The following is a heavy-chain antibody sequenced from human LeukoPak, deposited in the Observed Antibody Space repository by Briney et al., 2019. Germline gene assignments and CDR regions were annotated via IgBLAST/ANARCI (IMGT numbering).Heavy chain of an antibody. CDR1: VGSISRYY. V-gene: IGHV4-4*07. Sequence: SETLSLTCTVSVGSISRYYWNWIRQPAGKGLECIVRIYTSGTTKYNPYLKSRVTMSVDTSKNQFSLKLSSVTAADTAVYYCARGGAYCGGDCYLDYWGQGTLVTVSS. J-gene: IGHJ4*02. CDR3: ARGGAYCGGDCYLDY. CDR2: IYTSGTT. D-gene: IGHD2-21*02.